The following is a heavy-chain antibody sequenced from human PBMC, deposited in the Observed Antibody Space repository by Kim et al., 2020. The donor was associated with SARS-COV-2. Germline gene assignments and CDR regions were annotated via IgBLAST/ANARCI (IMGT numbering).Heavy chain of an antibody. Sequence: ASVKVSCKASGYRFTGYYIHWVRQAPGQGLEWMGRINPSSGGTSYGQKFQCRVTLTRDTSINTAYMELSGLRSDDTAVFFCAREATAMGNSFDLWGQGTMVIVSS. D-gene: IGHD1-1*01. J-gene: IGHJ3*01. CDR3: AREATAMGNSFDL. V-gene: IGHV1-2*06. CDR1: GYRFTGYY. CDR2: INPSSGGT.